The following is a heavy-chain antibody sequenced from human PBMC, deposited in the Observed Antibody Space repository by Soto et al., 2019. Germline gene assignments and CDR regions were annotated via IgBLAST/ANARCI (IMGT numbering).Heavy chain of an antibody. J-gene: IGHJ6*02. CDR1: GFTFSSYG. CDR2: IWYDGSNK. V-gene: IGHV3-33*01. D-gene: IGHD3-3*01. CDR3: ARGWLGDVLRFLAWYYSGGMDV. Sequence: QVQLVESGGGVVQPGRSLRLSCAASGFTFSSYGMHWVRQAPGKGLEWVAGIWYDGSNKYYADSVKGRFTISRDNSKNRLCLKMGSLRADDTAVYYCARGWLGDVLRFLAWYYSGGMDVWGQGTTVTVSS.